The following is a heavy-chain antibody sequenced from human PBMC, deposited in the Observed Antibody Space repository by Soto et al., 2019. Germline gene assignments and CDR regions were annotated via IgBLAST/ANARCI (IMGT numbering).Heavy chain of an antibody. D-gene: IGHD3-3*01. V-gene: IGHV3-33*01. CDR3: ATSLEKPTGRG. J-gene: IGHJ4*02. Sequence: HVQLVESGGGVVQPGRSLRLSCEASGFTFSTYDMHWVRQAPGKGLEWVAVIWYDGSNKYYADSVKGRFTTSRDNSKNTVYLQMNSLRAEDTAMYYCATSLEKPTGRGWGQGTLVTVSS. CDR2: IWYDGSNK. CDR1: GFTFSTYD.